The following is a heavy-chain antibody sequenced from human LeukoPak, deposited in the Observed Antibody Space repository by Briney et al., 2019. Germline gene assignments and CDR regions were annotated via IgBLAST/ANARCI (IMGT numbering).Heavy chain of an antibody. CDR1: GFTFSNYW. Sequence: PGGSLRLSCGASGFTFSNYWIHWVRQAPGKGLVWVSRTNNDGSSTTYADFVKGRFTSSRDNAKNTLYLQTDSLRAEDTAVYYCTRSVCPYDFDCWGQGTLVTVSS. CDR3: TRSVCPYDFDC. CDR2: TNNDGSST. J-gene: IGHJ4*02. D-gene: IGHD5-12*01. V-gene: IGHV3-74*01.